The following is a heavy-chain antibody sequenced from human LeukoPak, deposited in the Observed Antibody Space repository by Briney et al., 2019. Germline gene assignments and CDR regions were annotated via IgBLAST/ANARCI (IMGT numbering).Heavy chain of an antibody. CDR3: ARDSRRDFWSGYYTGIGDFDY. Sequence: GGSLRLSCAASGFTFGSYSMDWVRQAPGKGLEWVSSISSSSSYIYYADSVKGRFTISRDNAKNSLYLQMNSLRAEDTAVYYCARDSRRDFWSGYYTGIGDFDYWGQGTLVTVSS. CDR1: GFTFGSYS. V-gene: IGHV3-21*01. D-gene: IGHD3-3*01. J-gene: IGHJ4*02. CDR2: ISSSSSYI.